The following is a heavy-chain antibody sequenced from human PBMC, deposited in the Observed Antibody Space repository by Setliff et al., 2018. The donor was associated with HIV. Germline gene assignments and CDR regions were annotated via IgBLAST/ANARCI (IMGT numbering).Heavy chain of an antibody. CDR3: ARRRFGESPNWFDP. Sequence: TLSLTCTVSGGSISSGGYYWSWIRQHPGKGLEWVGYIYYSGSTYYNPSLKSRVTISVDTSKNQFSLKLSSVTAGDTAVYYCARRRFGESPNWFDPWGQGTLVTVSS. D-gene: IGHD3-10*01. V-gene: IGHV4-31*03. CDR2: IYYSGST. CDR1: GGSISSGGYY. J-gene: IGHJ5*02.